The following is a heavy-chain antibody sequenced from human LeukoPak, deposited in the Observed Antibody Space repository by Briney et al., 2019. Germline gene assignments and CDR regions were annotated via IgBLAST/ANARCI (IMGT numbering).Heavy chain of an antibody. D-gene: IGHD5-18*01. J-gene: IGHJ6*04. V-gene: IGHV3-7*01. CDR2: IKQDGSEK. CDR1: GFTFSSYW. CDR3: ARDWSLNTAMAPRVSQMDV. Sequence: GSLRLSCAASGFTFSSYWMSWVRQAPGKGLEWVANIKQDGSEKYYVDFVKGRFTISRDNAKNSLYLQMNSLRAEDTAVYYCARDWSLNTAMAPRVSQMDVWGKGTTVTVSS.